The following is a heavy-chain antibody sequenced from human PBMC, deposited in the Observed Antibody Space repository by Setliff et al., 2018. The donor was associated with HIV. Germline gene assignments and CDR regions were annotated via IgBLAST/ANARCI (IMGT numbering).Heavy chain of an antibody. CDR3: ARDRSSGWSKDWFDT. D-gene: IGHD6-19*01. J-gene: IGHJ5*02. V-gene: IGHV4-34*01. CDR1: GGSLSDYY. CDR2: INHRGST. Sequence: PSETLSLTCAVYGGSLSDYYRTWIRQSPGKGLEWIGEINHRGSTNYNPSLNSRVTMSVDTSKNQFSLRLTSVTAADTAMYHCARDRSSGWSKDWFDTWGQGILVTVSS.